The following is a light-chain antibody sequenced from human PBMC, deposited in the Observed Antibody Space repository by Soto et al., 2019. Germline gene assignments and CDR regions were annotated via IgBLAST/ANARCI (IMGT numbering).Light chain of an antibody. V-gene: IGLV7-43*01. CDR3: LLMDGGVWV. Sequence: QAVVTQEPSLTVSPGGTVTLTCAPSTGVVTSGYYPNWFQQKPGQAPRALIYKTNNRHSWXXARFSGSLLGGKAALTLSGXXXXXXAEYYCLLMDGGVWVFGGGTKVTVL. CDR2: KTN. J-gene: IGLJ3*02. CDR1: TGVVTSGYY.